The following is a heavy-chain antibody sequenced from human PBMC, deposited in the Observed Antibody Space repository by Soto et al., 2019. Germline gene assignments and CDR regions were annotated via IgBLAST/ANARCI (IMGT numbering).Heavy chain of an antibody. CDR2: ISGSGGST. Sequence: VGSLRLSCAASGFTFSSYAMSWVCQAPGKGLEWVSAISGSGGSTYYADSVKGRFTISRDNSKNTLYLQMNSLRAEDTAVYYCAKVSGYSGSFFDYWGQGTLVTVSS. V-gene: IGHV3-23*01. J-gene: IGHJ4*02. CDR3: AKVSGYSGSFFDY. D-gene: IGHD1-26*01. CDR1: GFTFSSYA.